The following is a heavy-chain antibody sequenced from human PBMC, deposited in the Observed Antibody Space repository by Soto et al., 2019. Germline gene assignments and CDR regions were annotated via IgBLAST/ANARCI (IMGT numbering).Heavy chain of an antibody. J-gene: IGHJ5*02. CDR3: AKRSYSGSYFRWFDP. D-gene: IGHD1-26*01. CDR2: ISGSGGST. V-gene: IGHV3-23*01. CDR1: GFTFSSYA. Sequence: PGGSLRLSCAASGFTFSSYAMSWVRQAPGKGLEWVSAISGSGGSTYYADSVKGRFTISRDNSKNTLYLQMNSLRAEDTAVYYCAKRSYSGSYFRWFDPWGQGTLVTVSS.